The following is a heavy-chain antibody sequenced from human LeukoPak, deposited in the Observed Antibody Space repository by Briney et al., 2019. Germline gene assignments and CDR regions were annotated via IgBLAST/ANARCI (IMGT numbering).Heavy chain of an antibody. D-gene: IGHD3-16*01. J-gene: IGHJ4*02. CDR2: INSPGDNP. CDR3: AKVSVCYGCYLDF. CDR1: GYAFSSHG. Sequence: GGPLRLSCAASGYAFSSHGLPWFRGAPGTGRGWDSTINSPGDNPYYAETVKGRFTISRDNSKNTLYLQMHSLRAEDTAIYYCAKVSVCYGCYLDFWGQGTLVTVS. V-gene: IGHV3-23*01.